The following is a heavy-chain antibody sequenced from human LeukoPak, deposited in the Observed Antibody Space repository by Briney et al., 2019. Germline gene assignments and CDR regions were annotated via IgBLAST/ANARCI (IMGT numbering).Heavy chain of an antibody. CDR2: IYYTGST. CDR3: AWHDTKYCTGGRCYLLPMDV. CDR1: GDSICSYY. V-gene: IGHV4-59*01. Sequence: SETLSLTCTVSGDSICSYYWSWVRQPPGKELEWIGYIYYTGSTNYNPSLKSRVTISIDTSKNQFSLKLSSVTAADTAVYYCAWHDTKYCTGGRCYLLPMDVWGQGTTVTVSS. D-gene: IGHD2-8*02. J-gene: IGHJ6*02.